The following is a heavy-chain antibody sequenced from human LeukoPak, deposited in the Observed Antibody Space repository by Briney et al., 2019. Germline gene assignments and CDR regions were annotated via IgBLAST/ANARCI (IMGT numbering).Heavy chain of an antibody. V-gene: IGHV4-59*01. Sequence: SETLSLTCTVSGGSINSYYWSWIRQPPGRGLEWIGYIYYSGSTNYNPSLKSRVTISVDTSKNQFSLRLSSVTAADTAVYYCARVTGYMTEDYFDYWGQGTLITVSS. D-gene: IGHD6-13*01. J-gene: IGHJ4*02. CDR1: GGSINSYY. CDR3: ARVTGYMTEDYFDY. CDR2: IYYSGST.